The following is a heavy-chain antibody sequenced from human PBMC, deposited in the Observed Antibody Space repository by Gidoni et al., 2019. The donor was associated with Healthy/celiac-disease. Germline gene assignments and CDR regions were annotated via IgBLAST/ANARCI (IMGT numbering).Heavy chain of an antibody. CDR2: ISGRGGST. V-gene: IGHV3-23*01. CDR1: GFTFSSHA. J-gene: IGHJ6*02. D-gene: IGHD2-2*01. Sequence: EVQLLESGGGLVQTGASLRLSCAASGFTFSSHAMSWVRQAPGKGLGWVSAISGRGGSTDYAEAVKGRFTISRDNTKNRRYLQMNSLRAEDTAVYYCAKGGGYFSSTSCSARLYYYYGMDVWGQGTTVTVSS. CDR3: AKGGGYFSSTSCSARLYYYYGMDV.